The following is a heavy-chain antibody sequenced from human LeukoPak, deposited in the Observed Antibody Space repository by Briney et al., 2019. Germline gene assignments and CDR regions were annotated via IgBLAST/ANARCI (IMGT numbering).Heavy chain of an antibody. CDR3: AKDNPFSGYDGRDY. D-gene: IGHD5-12*01. CDR1: EFTFSSYG. J-gene: IGHJ4*02. CDR2: IRYDGNEK. Sequence: GGSLRLSCAASEFTFSSYGMHWVRQAPGKGLEWVAFIRYDGNEKYYGDSVKGRFTISRDNSKNTLYLQMHSLRAEDTAVYYCAKDNPFSGYDGRDYWGQGTLVAVSS. V-gene: IGHV3-30*02.